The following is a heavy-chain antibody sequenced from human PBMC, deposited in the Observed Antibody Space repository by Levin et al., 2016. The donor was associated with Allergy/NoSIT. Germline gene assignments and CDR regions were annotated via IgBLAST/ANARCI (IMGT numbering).Heavy chain of an antibody. D-gene: IGHD2-21*01. CDR1: GFTFSYSW. J-gene: IGHJ5*02. CDR2: INEDGSDK. Sequence: GESLKISCAASGFTFSYSWMSWVRQTPGKGLEWVANINEDGSDKYYIDSAKGRFTISRDNAKNSLFLQMNRLRVDDTAVYFCARDRVKIRGWFDPWGQGVLVTVSS. V-gene: IGHV3-7*04. CDR3: ARDRVKIRGWFDP.